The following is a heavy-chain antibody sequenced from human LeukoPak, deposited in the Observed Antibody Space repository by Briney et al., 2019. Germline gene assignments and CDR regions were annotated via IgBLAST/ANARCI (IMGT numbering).Heavy chain of an antibody. CDR3: ARGIDSSGHAFDY. J-gene: IGHJ4*02. CDR1: GGSISSYY. Sequence: PSETMIPTRTVSGGSISSYYWSWIRQPAGKGLEWIGRIYTSGSTNYNPSLKRQVTMSVDTSKNQFSLKLSSVTAADTAVYYCARGIDSSGHAFDYWGQGPPVSVSS. V-gene: IGHV4-4*07. D-gene: IGHD3-22*01. CDR2: IYTSGST.